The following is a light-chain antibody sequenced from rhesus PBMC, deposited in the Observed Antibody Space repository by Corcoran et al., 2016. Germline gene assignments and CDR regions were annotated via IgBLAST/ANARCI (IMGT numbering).Light chain of an antibody. V-gene: IGKV1S8*01. CDR2: AKS. CDR3: QQYYDDPLT. Sequence: DIQMTQSPSALSASVGDRVTISCRASQNIASNVAWYQQKPGEAPKLLIYAKSTLQTGIPARFTGRGLETLFTLTIGSLQPADSATYYCQQYYDDPLTFGGGTKVEI. J-gene: IGKJ4*01. CDR1: QNIASN.